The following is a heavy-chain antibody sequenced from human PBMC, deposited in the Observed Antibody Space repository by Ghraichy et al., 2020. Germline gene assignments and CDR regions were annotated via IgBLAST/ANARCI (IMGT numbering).Heavy chain of an antibody. V-gene: IGHV3-7*01. Sequence: GGSLRLSCAASGFTFSSYWMSWVRQAPGKGLEWVANIKQDGREKYYVDSVKGRFTISRDNAKNSLYLQMNSLRAEDTAVYYCARGGGGAAAGTYYYYYYGMDVWGQGTTVTVSS. CDR2: IKQDGREK. J-gene: IGHJ6*02. D-gene: IGHD6-13*01. CDR3: ARGGGGAAAGTYYYYYYGMDV. CDR1: GFTFSSYW.